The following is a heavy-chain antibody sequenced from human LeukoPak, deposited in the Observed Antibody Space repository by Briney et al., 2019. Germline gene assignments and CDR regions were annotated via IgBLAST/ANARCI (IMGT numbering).Heavy chain of an antibody. J-gene: IGHJ4*02. Sequence: GGSLRLSCAASGFTVSTTYMTWIRQAPGKGLEWVSVVYSGGGTYYADSVKGRFTISRDDSKNTLYLQMNSLRAEDTAVYYRASYYYDSRGYYHLTDWGQGTLVTVSS. V-gene: IGHV3-66*02. CDR2: VYSGGGT. D-gene: IGHD3-22*01. CDR3: ASYYYDSRGYYHLTD. CDR1: GFTVSTTY.